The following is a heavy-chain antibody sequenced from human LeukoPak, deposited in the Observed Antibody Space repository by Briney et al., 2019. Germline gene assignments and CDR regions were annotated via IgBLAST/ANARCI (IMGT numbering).Heavy chain of an antibody. V-gene: IGHV1-8*02. D-gene: IGHD6-13*01. CDR2: MNPNSGNT. J-gene: IGHJ5*02. CDR3: AKDSSSWYSSRINWFDP. CDR1: RYTFTSYD. Sequence: GASVKVSCKASRYTFTSYDINWVRQATGQGLEWMGWMNPNSGNTGYAQKLQGRVTMTTDTSTSTAYMELRSLRSDDTAVYYCAKDSSSWYSSRINWFDPWGQGTLVTVSS.